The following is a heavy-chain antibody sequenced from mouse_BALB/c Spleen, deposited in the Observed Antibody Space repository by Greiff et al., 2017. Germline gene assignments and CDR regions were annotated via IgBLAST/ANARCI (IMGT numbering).Heavy chain of an antibody. CDR1: GYSFTDYN. CDR2: IDPYNGGT. D-gene: IGHD2-2*01. Sequence: EVKLVESGPELVKPGASVKVSCKASGYSFTDYNMYWVKQSHGKSLEWIGYIDPYNGGTSYNQKFKGKATLTVDKSSSTAFMHLNSLTSEDSAVYYCARYDYGYDEGAFDYWGQGTTLTVSS. CDR3: ARYDYGYDEGAFDY. J-gene: IGHJ2*01. V-gene: IGHV1S135*01.